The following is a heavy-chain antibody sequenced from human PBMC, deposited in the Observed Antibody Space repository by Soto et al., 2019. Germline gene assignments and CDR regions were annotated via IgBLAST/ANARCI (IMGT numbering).Heavy chain of an antibody. CDR3: ARDSTPGSFLTGPPIGP. J-gene: IGHJ5*02. V-gene: IGHV1-18*04. CDR2: ISAYNGNT. CDR1: GYTFTSYG. Sequence: ASVKVSCKASGYTFTSYGISWVRQAPGQGLEWMGWISAYNGNTNYAQKLQGRVTMTTDTSTSTAYMELRSLRSDDTAVYYCARDSTPGSFLTGPPIGPWGQGTLVPVSS. D-gene: IGHD3-9*01.